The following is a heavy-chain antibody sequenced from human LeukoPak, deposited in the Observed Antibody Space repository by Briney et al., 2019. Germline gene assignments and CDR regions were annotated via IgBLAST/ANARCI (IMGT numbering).Heavy chain of an antibody. V-gene: IGHV3-7*01. D-gene: IGHD6-13*01. CDR3: RYSSRGGFDY. CDR1: GFTFSSYW. CDR2: IKPDGSEK. J-gene: IGHJ4*02. Sequence: GGSLRLSCAASGFTFSSYWMSWVRQAPGKGLEWVANIKPDGSEKYYVDSVRGRFTISRDNAKNSLYLQMNSLRAEDTAVYYCRYSSRGGFDYWGQGTLVTVSS.